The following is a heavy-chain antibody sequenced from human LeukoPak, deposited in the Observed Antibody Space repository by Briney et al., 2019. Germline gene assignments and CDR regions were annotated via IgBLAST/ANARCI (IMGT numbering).Heavy chain of an antibody. V-gene: IGHV4-34*01. J-gene: IGHJ4*02. CDR1: GGSFSGYY. CDR2: INHSGST. D-gene: IGHD1-26*01. CDR3: ARDLRVGATEGFDY. Sequence: SETLSLTCAVYGGSFSGYYWSWIRQPPGKGLEWIGEINHSGSTNYNPSLKSRVTISVDTSKNQFSLKLSSVTAADTAVYYCARDLRVGATEGFDYWGQGTLVTVSS.